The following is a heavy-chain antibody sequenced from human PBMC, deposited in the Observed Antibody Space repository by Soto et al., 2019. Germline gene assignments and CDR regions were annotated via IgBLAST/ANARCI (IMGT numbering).Heavy chain of an antibody. J-gene: IGHJ4*02. CDR2: INHSGST. D-gene: IGHD3-16*02. CDR3: ARGRVPDYIWGSYRYTYYFDY. V-gene: IGHV4-34*01. Sequence: SETLSLTCAVYGGSFSGYYWSWIRQPPGKGLEWIGEINHSGSTNYNPSLKSRVTISVDTSKNQFSLKLSSVTAADTAVYYCARGRVPDYIWGSYRYTYYFDYWGQGTLVTVSS. CDR1: GGSFSGYY.